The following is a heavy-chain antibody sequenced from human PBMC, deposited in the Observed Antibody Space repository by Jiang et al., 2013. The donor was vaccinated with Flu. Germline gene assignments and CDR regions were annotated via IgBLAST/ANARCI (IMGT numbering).Heavy chain of an antibody. J-gene: IGHJ6*02. D-gene: IGHD3-3*01. V-gene: IGHV4-59*01. CDR1: GGSISSYY. CDR3: ASTKFFYYYGMDV. CDR2: IYYSGST. Sequence: GSGLVKPSETLSLTCTVSGGSISSYYWSWIRQPPGKGLEWIGYIYYSGSTNYNPSLKSRVTISVDTSKNQFSLKLSSVTAADTAVYYCASTKFFYYYGMDVWGQGTTGHRLL.